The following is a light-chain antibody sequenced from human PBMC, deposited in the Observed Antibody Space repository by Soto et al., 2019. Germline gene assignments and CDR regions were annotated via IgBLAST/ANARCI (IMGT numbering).Light chain of an antibody. CDR2: TAS. CDR1: QGVSTW. J-gene: IGKJ1*01. CDR3: QQYNSYSGT. V-gene: IGKV1D-16*01. Sequence: DIQMTQSPSSLSASVGDRVTITFRASQGVSTWLAWYQQKPGKAPNLLIYTASSLQSGVPSRFSGSGSGTEFTLTISSLQPDDFATYYCQQYNSYSGTFGQGTKVDIK.